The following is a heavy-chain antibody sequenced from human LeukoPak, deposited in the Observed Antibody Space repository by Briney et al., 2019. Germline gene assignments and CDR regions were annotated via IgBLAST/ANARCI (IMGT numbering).Heavy chain of an antibody. Sequence: PGGSLRLSCAASGFTFSSYEMNWVRQAPGKGLDWVSYISSSGSTIYYADSVKGRFTISRDNAKNSLYLQMNSLRAEDTAVYYCARAPAEWLPIGGYFDYWGQGTLVTVSS. CDR2: ISSSGSTI. CDR3: ARAPAEWLPIGGYFDY. D-gene: IGHD5-12*01. CDR1: GFTFSSYE. J-gene: IGHJ4*02. V-gene: IGHV3-48*03.